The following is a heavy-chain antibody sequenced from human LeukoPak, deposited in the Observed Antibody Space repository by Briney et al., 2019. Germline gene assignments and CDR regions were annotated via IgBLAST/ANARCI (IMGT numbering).Heavy chain of an antibody. Sequence: SETLSLTCTVSGGSMSSYYWSWIRQPPGKGLEWIGYIYYSGSTYYNPSLKSRVTISVDTSKNQFSLKLSSVTAADTAVYYCAYGDSHYFDYWGQGTLVTVSS. CDR3: AYGDSHYFDY. V-gene: IGHV4-59*06. J-gene: IGHJ4*02. CDR1: GGSMSSYY. D-gene: IGHD4-17*01. CDR2: IYYSGST.